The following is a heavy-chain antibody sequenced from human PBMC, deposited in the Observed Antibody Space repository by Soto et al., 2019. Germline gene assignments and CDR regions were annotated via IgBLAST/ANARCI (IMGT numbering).Heavy chain of an antibody. Sequence: SETLSLTCAVSGYSISSGYYWGWIRQPRGKGLEWIGSIYHSGSTYYNPSLKSRVTISVDTSKNQFSLKLSSVIAADTAVYYCASLSYYYDSSGSPFDYWGQGTLVTVSS. J-gene: IGHJ4*02. D-gene: IGHD3-22*01. CDR2: IYHSGST. CDR3: ASLSYYYDSSGSPFDY. CDR1: GYSISSGYY. V-gene: IGHV4-38-2*01.